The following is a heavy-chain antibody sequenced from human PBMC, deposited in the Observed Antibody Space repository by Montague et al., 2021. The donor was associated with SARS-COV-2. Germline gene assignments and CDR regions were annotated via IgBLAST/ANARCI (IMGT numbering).Heavy chain of an antibody. CDR2: AYYRSRWSN. CDR3: ASERCAVWVSFDY. J-gene: IGHJ4*02. D-gene: IGHD6-19*01. V-gene: IGHV6-1*01. CDR1: GDSVSSNSAT. Sequence: CAISGDSVSSNSATWHWIRQSPSRGLEWLGRAYYRSRWSNDYAVSVSSRLIINPDTSTNQFSLQLSSVTPEDTAVSFCASERCAVWVSFDYWGQGTLVTVSS.